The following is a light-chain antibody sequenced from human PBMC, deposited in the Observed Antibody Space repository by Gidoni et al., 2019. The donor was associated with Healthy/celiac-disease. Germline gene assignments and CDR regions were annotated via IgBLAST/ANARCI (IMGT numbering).Light chain of an antibody. Sequence: ELVMTHSPATLSVSPGERATLSCRASQSVSSNLAWYQQQPGQAPRLLIYGASTRATGIPARFSGSGSGTEFTLTISSLQSEDFAVYYCQQYNNWPPLTFGGGTKVEIK. V-gene: IGKV3-15*01. CDR2: GAS. CDR3: QQYNNWPPLT. CDR1: QSVSSN. J-gene: IGKJ4*01.